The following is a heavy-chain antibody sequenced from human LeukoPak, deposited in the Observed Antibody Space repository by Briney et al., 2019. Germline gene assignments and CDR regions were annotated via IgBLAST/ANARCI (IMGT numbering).Heavy chain of an antibody. CDR2: INHSGST. D-gene: IGHD3-10*01. CDR1: GGTFSDYY. Sequence: SETLSLTCAVYGGTFSDYYWSWIRQSPGKGLEWIGEINHSGSTNYNPSLKSRITISVDTSKNQFSLNLRSATAADTSIYYCARSDGYGLVGIWGQGTMVTVSS. CDR3: ARSDGYGLVGI. J-gene: IGHJ3*02. V-gene: IGHV4-34*01.